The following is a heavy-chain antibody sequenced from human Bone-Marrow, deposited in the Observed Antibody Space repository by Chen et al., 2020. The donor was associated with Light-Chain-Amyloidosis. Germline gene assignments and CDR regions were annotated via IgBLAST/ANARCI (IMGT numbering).Heavy chain of an antibody. CDR2: INHSGTT. CDR3: ARGSLEGDNNNYVPFTS. CDR1: GGSFSDSY. J-gene: IGHJ5*02. V-gene: IGHV4-34*01. D-gene: IGHD4-4*01. Sequence: QVQLQQWGAGLLKPSETLHLTCAVYGGSFSDSYWNWIRQPPGKGLEWIGEINHSGTTNYKSALKSRVTISVDTSKNQFSLKLSSVTAADTAVYYWARGSLEGDNNNYVPFTSWGQGTLVTVSS.